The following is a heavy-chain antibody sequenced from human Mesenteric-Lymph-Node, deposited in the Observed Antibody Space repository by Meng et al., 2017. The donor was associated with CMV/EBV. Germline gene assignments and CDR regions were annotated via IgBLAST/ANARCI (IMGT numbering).Heavy chain of an antibody. Sequence: ASVKVSCKASGYTFTIYAMHWVRQAPGQRLVWMGWSNAGNGNTKYSQEFQGRVTITRDTSARTAYMELRSLRSDDTAVYYCARASRLYQLLWVPMFDYWGQGTLVTVSS. J-gene: IGHJ4*02. V-gene: IGHV1-3*02. CDR2: SNAGNGNT. CDR3: ARASRLYQLLWVPMFDY. CDR1: GYTFTIYA. D-gene: IGHD2-2*01.